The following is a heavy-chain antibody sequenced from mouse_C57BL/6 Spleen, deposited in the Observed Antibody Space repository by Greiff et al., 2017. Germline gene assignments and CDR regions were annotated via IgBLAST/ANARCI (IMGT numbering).Heavy chain of an antibody. CDR2: ISYSGST. V-gene: IGHV3-1*01. CDR3: ARGLYYFDY. J-gene: IGHJ2*01. Sequence: EVQLQQSGPGMVKPSQSLSLTCTVTGYSITSGYDWHWIRHFPGNKLEWMGYISYSGSTNYNPSLKSRISITHDTSKNHFFLKLNSVTTEDTATYYCARGLYYFDYWGQGTTLTVSS. CDR1: GYSITSGYD.